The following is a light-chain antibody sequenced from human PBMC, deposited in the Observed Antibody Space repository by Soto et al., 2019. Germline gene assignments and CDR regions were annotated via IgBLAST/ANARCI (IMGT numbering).Light chain of an antibody. Sequence: QSALTQPASVSGSPGQSITISCTGTGSDVGGYNYVSWYQQHPGKAPKFMIYEVSNRPSGVSNRFSGSKSGNTASLTISGLQAEDEADYYCASYTSSSTVVFGGGTKLTVL. CDR2: EVS. V-gene: IGLV2-14*01. CDR3: ASYTSSSTVV. CDR1: GSDVGGYNY. J-gene: IGLJ2*01.